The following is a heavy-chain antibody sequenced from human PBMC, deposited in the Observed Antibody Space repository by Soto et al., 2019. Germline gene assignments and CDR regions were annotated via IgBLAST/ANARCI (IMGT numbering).Heavy chain of an antibody. CDR3: VRPTRAVAGRDAFYI. J-gene: IGHJ3*02. V-gene: IGHV1-69*02. D-gene: IGHD6-19*01. Sequence: SVKVSCKASGGTFSSYTISWVRQAPGQGLEWMGRIIPILGIANYAQKFQGRVTITADKSTSTAYMELSSLRSEDTAVYYCVRPTRAVAGRDAFYIWGQGSMDIVSS. CDR2: IIPILGIA. CDR1: GGTFSSYT.